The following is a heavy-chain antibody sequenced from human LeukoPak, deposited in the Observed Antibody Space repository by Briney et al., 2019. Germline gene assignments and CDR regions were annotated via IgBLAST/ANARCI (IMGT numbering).Heavy chain of an antibody. Sequence: ASVKVSCKASGYIFTKFGVSWVRQAPGQGLEWMAWISAHTGDTDYAQKFQGRVTMTEDTSTDTAYMELSSLRSEDTAVYYCATMRTGWLAREYYYYYGMDVRGQGTTVTVSS. CDR2: ISAHTGDT. V-gene: IGHV1-18*01. D-gene: IGHD6-19*01. J-gene: IGHJ6*02. CDR1: GYIFTKFG. CDR3: ATMRTGWLAREYYYYYGMDV.